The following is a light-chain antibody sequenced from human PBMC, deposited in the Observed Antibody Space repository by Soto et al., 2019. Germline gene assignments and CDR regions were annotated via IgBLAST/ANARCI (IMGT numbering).Light chain of an antibody. J-gene: IGKJ4*01. Sequence: EIVLTQSPGTLSLSPGERATLSCRASQSVTSSYLAWWQQKPGQAPRLLIYGASTRASGCPPRFRGSGSGTDFTLNINYLRSEDIAVYFCQQYKEYVTFGGGTKVEV. CDR1: QSVTSSY. CDR2: GAS. V-gene: IGKV3-20*01. CDR3: QQYKEYVT.